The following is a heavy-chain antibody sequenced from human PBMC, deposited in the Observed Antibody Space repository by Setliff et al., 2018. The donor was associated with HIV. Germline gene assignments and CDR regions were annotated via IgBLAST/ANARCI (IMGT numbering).Heavy chain of an antibody. CDR1: GFTFNSYG. D-gene: IGHD3-22*01. V-gene: IGHV3-33*06. CDR2: MWFDGSDK. J-gene: IGHJ4*02. Sequence: PGGSLRLSCAASGFTFNSYGMHWVRHAPGKGLEWVAVMWFDGSDKHYADSVKGRFTISRDNFKNTVYLQMNSLRAEDTAEYYCAKELAASGLGYFDSWGRGILVTVSS. CDR3: AKELAASGLGYFDS.